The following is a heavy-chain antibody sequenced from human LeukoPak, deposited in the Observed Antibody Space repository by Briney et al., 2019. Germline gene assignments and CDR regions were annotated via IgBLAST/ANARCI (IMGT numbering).Heavy chain of an antibody. CDR2: IFYSGST. CDR1: GGSITSYY. D-gene: IGHD2-8*02. CDR3: ARHRSGGYEVDY. J-gene: IGHJ4*02. V-gene: IGHV4-59*08. Sequence: SETLSLTCTVSGGSITSYYRSWIRQPPGEGLEYIGNIFYSGSTTYNPSLKSRVTISVDTSKNQFSLRLNSVTAADTALYYCARHRSGGYEVDYWGQGTLVTVSS.